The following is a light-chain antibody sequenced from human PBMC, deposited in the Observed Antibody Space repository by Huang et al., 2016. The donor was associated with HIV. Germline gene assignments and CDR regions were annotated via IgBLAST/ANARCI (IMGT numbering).Light chain of an antibody. J-gene: IGKJ1*01. CDR1: QSLVYSDGDTY. V-gene: IGKV2-30*01. CDR3: MQGTRWPWT. Sequence: DVVLTQSPLSLPVTLGQPASISCRSGQSLVYSDGDTYLNWFQQRPGESPRRLIYKVSNRDSGVPDRCSGSGSGTDFTLKISRVEAEDVGIYYCMQGTRWPWTFGQGTKVEIK. CDR2: KVS.